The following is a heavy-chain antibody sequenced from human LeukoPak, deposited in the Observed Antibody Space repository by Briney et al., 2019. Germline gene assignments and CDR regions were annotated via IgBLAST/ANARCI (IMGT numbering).Heavy chain of an antibody. Sequence: SETLSLTCTVSDYSISSGDYYWGWIRQPPGKGLEWIGSIFHSGNTYYNPSLKSRVTISVDTSKNQFSLKLTSVTAADTAVYYCARHEHLHYYGLWFDPWGQGTLVTVSS. D-gene: IGHD3-10*01. CDR1: DYSISSGDYY. CDR2: IFHSGNT. J-gene: IGHJ5*02. V-gene: IGHV4-39*01. CDR3: ARHEHLHYYGLWFDP.